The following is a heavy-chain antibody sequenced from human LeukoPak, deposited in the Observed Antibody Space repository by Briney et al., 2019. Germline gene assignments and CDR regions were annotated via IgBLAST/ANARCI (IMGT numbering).Heavy chain of an antibody. CDR1: GFTFTHYT. V-gene: IGHV3-21*01. J-gene: IGHJ4*02. Sequence: GGSLRLSCAASGFTFTHYTMNWVRQAPGKGLEWVSSIGSSSTFIYYADSVKGRFTISRDNAKNSLFLQMNSLRADDTAVYYCAKAHPGFDYWGQGTLVTVSS. CDR2: IGSSSTFI. CDR3: AKAHPGFDY.